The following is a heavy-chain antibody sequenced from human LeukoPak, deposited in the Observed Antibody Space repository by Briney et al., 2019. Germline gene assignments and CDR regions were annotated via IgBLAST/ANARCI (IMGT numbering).Heavy chain of an antibody. Sequence: GGSLRLSCAASGFTFSSYAMSWVRQAPGKGLEWVTAISGSGGSTYYADSVKGRFTISRDNSKNTLYLQMNSLRAEDTAVYYCAKRPLSSGWYSDYWGQGTLVTVSS. D-gene: IGHD6-19*01. V-gene: IGHV3-23*01. CDR3: AKRPLSSGWYSDY. CDR2: ISGSGGST. J-gene: IGHJ4*02. CDR1: GFTFSSYA.